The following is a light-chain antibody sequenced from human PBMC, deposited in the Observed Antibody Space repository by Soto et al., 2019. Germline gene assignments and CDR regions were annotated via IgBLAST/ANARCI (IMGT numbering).Light chain of an antibody. Sequence: DIQMNQPPSSLSASVGDRVTITCRASQSINTYLNWYQQKPGKEPKIVIYGAASLQRADTSRFSVSGSGTDFTLTISSLQPEDCATYYCQHSCRIPQTFGQGTKVELK. CDR3: QHSCRIPQT. CDR2: GAA. J-gene: IGKJ1*01. V-gene: IGKV1-39*01. CDR1: QSINTY.